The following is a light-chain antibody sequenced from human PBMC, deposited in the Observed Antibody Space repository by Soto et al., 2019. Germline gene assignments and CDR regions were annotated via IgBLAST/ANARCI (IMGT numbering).Light chain of an antibody. Sequence: EVVLTQSTGTLSLSPGERATLSCRASQSVSRNYLAWYQQKPGQAPRLLIYGASRGAAGIPERFSGSGSGADFTLTISRLEPEDFAVYFCQQYVRSPMFTFGQGTKLEIK. CDR2: GAS. CDR1: QSVSRNY. CDR3: QQYVRSPMFT. J-gene: IGKJ2*01. V-gene: IGKV3-20*01.